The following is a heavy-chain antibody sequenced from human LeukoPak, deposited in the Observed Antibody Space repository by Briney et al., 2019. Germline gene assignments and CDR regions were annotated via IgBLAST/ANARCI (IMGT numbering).Heavy chain of an antibody. V-gene: IGHV4-59*01. Sequence: PSETLSLTCTVSGGSISSYYWSWIWQPPGKGLEWIGYIYYSGSTNYNPSLKSRVTISVDTSKNQFSLKLSSVTAADTAVYYCARVRYQQYFDYWGQGTLVTVSS. CDR2: IYYSGST. D-gene: IGHD2-2*01. J-gene: IGHJ4*02. CDR3: ARVRYQQYFDY. CDR1: GGSISSYY.